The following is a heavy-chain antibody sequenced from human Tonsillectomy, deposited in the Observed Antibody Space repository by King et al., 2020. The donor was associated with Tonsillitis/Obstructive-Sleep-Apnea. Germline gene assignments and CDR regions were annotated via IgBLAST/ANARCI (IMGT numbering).Heavy chain of an antibody. Sequence: VQLVESGGGLVKPGGSLRLSCAASGFTFSNAWMNWVRQAPGKGLEWVGRIKSKTDGGTTDYAAPVKGRFTISRDDSKNTLYLQMNSLKTEDTAVYYCTTLVTYYYSSGYYYVKDYWGQGTLVTVSS. J-gene: IGHJ4*02. CDR3: TTLVTYYYSSGYYYVKDY. V-gene: IGHV3-15*07. CDR1: GFTFSNAW. D-gene: IGHD3-22*01. CDR2: IKSKTDGGTT.